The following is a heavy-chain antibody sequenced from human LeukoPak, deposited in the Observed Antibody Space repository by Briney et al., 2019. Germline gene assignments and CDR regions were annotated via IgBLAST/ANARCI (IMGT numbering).Heavy chain of an antibody. V-gene: IGHV1-69*05. J-gene: IGHJ4*02. D-gene: IGHD1-7*01. Sequence: GASVKVSCKASGGTFSSYAISWVRQAPGQGLEWMGRIIPIFGTANYAQKFQGRVTITTDESTSTAYMELSSLRSVDTAVYYCATDLGLELRYWGQGTLVTVSS. CDR1: GGTFSSYA. CDR3: ATDLGLELRY. CDR2: IIPIFGTA.